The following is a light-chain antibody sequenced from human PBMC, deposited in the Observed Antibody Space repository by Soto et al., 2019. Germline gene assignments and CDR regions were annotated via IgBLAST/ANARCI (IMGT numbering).Light chain of an antibody. CDR2: DAS. CDR1: HSAARA. V-gene: IGKV3-15*01. CDR3: QQYRDWPLT. Sequence: TQCPGTLSLSPGERATLSCRASHSAARAVAWYQKKPGKAPRLLIYDASTRATGIPARFSGSGSATELTITISSLKSEDFAVYSCQQYRDWPLTFGGGTKVDIK. J-gene: IGKJ4*01.